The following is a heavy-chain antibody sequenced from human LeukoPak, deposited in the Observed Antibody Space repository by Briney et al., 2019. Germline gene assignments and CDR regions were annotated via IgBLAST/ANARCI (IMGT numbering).Heavy chain of an antibody. CDR2: INSDGSST. J-gene: IGHJ4*02. V-gene: IGHV3-74*01. CDR1: GFTFSSYW. D-gene: IGHD2-2*01. Sequence: GGSLRLSCAASGFTFSSYWMHWVRQAPGKGLVWVSRINSDGSSTSYADSVKGRFTISRDNAKNTLYLQMNSLRAEDTAVYYCAKLGDIVVAPAAIPLVYFDYWGQGTLVTVSS. CDR3: AKLGDIVVAPAAIPLVYFDY.